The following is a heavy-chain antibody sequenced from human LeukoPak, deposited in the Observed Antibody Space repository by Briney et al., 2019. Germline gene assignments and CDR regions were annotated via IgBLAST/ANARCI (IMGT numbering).Heavy chain of an antibody. CDR1: GGSISSYY. D-gene: IGHD3-10*01. CDR2: IYYSGST. CDR3: ARDGGLLWFGEY. J-gene: IGHJ4*02. Sequence: PSETLSLTCTVSGGSISSYYWSWIRQPPGKGLEWIGYIYYSGSTNYNPSLKSRVTISVDTSKNQFSLKLSSVTAADTAVYYCARDGGLLWFGEYWGQGTLVTVSS. V-gene: IGHV4-59*01.